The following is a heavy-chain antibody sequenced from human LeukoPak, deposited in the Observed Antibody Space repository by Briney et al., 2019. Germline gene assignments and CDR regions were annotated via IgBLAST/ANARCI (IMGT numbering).Heavy chain of an antibody. CDR1: GFTFSSYA. Sequence: GGSMRLSCAASGFTFSSYAMSWVRQAPGKGLEWVSAISGSGGSTYYADSVKGRFTISRDNSKNTLYLQMNSLRAEDTAVYYCAKVRPREYYDSSGYYRFDYWGQGTLVTVSS. CDR2: ISGSGGST. D-gene: IGHD3-22*01. CDR3: AKVRPREYYDSSGYYRFDY. V-gene: IGHV3-23*01. J-gene: IGHJ4*02.